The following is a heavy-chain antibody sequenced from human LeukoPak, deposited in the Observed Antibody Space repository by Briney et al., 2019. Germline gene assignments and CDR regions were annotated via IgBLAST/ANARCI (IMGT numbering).Heavy chain of an antibody. V-gene: IGHV3-9*01. CDR1: GFTFDDYA. D-gene: IGHD2-2*01. CDR2: ISWNSGSI. Sequence: SGGSLRLSCAASGFTFDDYAMHWVRQAPGKGLEWVSGISWNSGSIGYADSVKGRFTISRDNAKNSLYLQMNSLRAEDTALYYCAKAALDAFDIWGQGTMVTVSS. J-gene: IGHJ3*02. CDR3: AKAALDAFDI.